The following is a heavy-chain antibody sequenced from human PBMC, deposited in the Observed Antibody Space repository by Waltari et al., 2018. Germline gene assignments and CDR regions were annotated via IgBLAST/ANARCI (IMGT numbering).Heavy chain of an antibody. CDR2: IYTSGST. CDR1: GGSISSGSYY. Sequence: QVQLQESGPGLVKPSQTLSLTCTVSGGSISSGSYYWSWIRQPAGKGLEWIGRIYTSGSTNYNPSRKSRVTISVDTSKNQFSLKLSSVTAADTAVYYCARDEGLRYGSFRAYYYYGMDVWAKGPRSPSP. J-gene: IGHJ6*02. CDR3: ARDEGLRYGSFRAYYYYGMDV. D-gene: IGHD4-17*01. V-gene: IGHV4-61*02.